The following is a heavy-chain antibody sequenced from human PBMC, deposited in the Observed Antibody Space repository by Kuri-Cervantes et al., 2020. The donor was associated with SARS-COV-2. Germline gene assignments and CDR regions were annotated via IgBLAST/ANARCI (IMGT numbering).Heavy chain of an antibody. CDR1: GGSISSSSYY. J-gene: IGHJ4*02. V-gene: IGHV4-39*01. Sequence: SETLSLTCTVSGGSISSSSYYWGWIRRPPGKGLEWIGSIYYSGSTYYNPSLKSRVTLSVDTSKNQFSLKLSSVTAADTAVYYCARHSRLVDFDYWGQGTLVTVSS. CDR2: IYYSGST. CDR3: ARHSRLVDFDY. D-gene: IGHD6-19*01.